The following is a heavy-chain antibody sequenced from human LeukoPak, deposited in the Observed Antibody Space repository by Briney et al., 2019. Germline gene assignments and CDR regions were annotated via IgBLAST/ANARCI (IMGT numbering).Heavy chain of an antibody. Sequence: GGSLRLSCAASGFTFSSYGMHWVRQAPGKGLEWVAVIWVNGINKYYTDSVRGRFTISRDNSKNTLYLEMNSLRAEDTAVYYCVRGRLATRRLSGGYYFDYWGQGTLVTVSS. J-gene: IGHJ4*02. CDR2: IWVNGINK. CDR1: GFTFSSYG. D-gene: IGHD5-12*01. V-gene: IGHV3-33*01. CDR3: VRGRLATRRLSGGYYFDY.